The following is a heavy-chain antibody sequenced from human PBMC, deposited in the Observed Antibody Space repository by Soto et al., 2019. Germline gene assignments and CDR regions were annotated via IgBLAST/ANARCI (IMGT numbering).Heavy chain of an antibody. CDR3: TRDASRDSSARGWFEP. J-gene: IGHJ5*02. D-gene: IGHD6-13*01. CDR1: GFTFRSFT. V-gene: IGHV3-21*02. CDR2: ISSNSAYI. Sequence: EVQLVESGGGLVKPGGSLRLSCAASGFTFRSFTMNWVRQAPGKGLEWVSTISSNSAYIYYTDALRGRFTISRDNAKNSLHLQMNSRRAADTAVYYCTRDASRDSSARGWFEPWGPGTLVTVSS.